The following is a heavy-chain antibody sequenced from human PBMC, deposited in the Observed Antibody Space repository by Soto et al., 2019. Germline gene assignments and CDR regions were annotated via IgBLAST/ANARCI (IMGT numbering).Heavy chain of an antibody. CDR2: ISSGSKTI. J-gene: IGHJ4*02. D-gene: IGHD1-26*01. CDR3: AREDILGARSFDY. CDR1: GFTFSGYS. Sequence: GGSLRLSCAASGFTFSGYSVNWVRQAPGKGLEWVSYISSGSKTIYYADSVKGRFTVSRDDARNSQYLQMNSLRDEDTAVYYCAREDILGARSFDYWGQGTLVTVSS. V-gene: IGHV3-48*02.